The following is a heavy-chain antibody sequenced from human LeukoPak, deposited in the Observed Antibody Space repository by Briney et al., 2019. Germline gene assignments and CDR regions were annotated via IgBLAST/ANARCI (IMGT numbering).Heavy chain of an antibody. CDR2: VYYSGSS. V-gene: IGHV4-59*01. D-gene: IGHD5-24*01. CDR3: ARGSEEVSTISEAFDI. Sequence: SETLSLTCIVSGGSMNNFFWTWIRQTPKKRLEWIGYVYYSGSSKYNPSLERRVTILLDTSKNQFSLRLTSVTAADAAIYYCARGSEEVSTISEAFDIWGQGTAVTVSA. J-gene: IGHJ3*02. CDR1: GGSMNNFF.